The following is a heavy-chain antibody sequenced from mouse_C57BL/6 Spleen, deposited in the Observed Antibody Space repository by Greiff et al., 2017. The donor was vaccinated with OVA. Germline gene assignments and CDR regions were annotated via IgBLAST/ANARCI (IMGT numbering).Heavy chain of an antibody. J-gene: IGHJ4*01. CDR1: GYTFTSSW. CDR2: IDPSDSYT. CDR3: ARYLSYYALDY. Sequence: VQLQQPGAEFVMPGASVKLSCKASGYTFTSSWMHWVKQRPGQGLEWIGEIDPSDSYTNSNQKFKGKSTLTVDKSSSTVYMQLSSLTSEDSAVYYCARYLSYYALDYWGQGTSVTVSS. V-gene: IGHV1-69*01.